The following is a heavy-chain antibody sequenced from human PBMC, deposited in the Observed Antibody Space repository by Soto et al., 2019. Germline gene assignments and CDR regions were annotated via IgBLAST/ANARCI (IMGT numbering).Heavy chain of an antibody. Sequence: ASVKVSCKASGYTFTYYYMHWVRQAPGQGLQWMGWINPNSGGKNYAQKFQGRVTMTRVTSISTAYMELSSLSSDDTVLYYCAKDPNVVVVPAATGGMDVWGQGTTVTVSS. D-gene: IGHD2-2*01. CDR2: INPNSGGK. CDR3: AKDPNVVVVPAATGGMDV. V-gene: IGHV1-2*02. J-gene: IGHJ6*02. CDR1: GYTFTYYY.